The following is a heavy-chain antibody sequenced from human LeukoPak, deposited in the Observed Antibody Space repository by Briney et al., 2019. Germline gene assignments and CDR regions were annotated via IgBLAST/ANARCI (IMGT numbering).Heavy chain of an antibody. D-gene: IGHD6-19*01. Sequence: SGTLSLTCAVSGGSISSSNWWSWVRQPPGKGLEWIGEIYHSGSTNYNPSLKSRVTISVDKSKNQFSLKLSSVTAADTAVYYCARSGYSSGWQSYWYFDLWGRGTLVTVSS. J-gene: IGHJ2*01. CDR2: IYHSGST. CDR1: GGSISSSNW. V-gene: IGHV4-4*02. CDR3: ARSGYSSGWQSYWYFDL.